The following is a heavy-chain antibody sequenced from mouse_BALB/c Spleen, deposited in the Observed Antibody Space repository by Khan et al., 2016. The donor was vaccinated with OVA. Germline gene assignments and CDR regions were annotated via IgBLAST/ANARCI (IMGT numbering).Heavy chain of an antibody. V-gene: IGHV3-5*02. CDR2: IYYRGTI. CDR1: GISITTGNYR. J-gene: IGHJ1*01. Sequence: EVQLQESGPGLVKPSQTVSLTCTVTGISITTGNYRWSWIRQFPGNKLEWIGNIYYRGTISYNPSLTSRTTITRDTSKTRFFLKMNSLTAEDTATYYCARDYGSLYWYFDVWGAVTTVTVSS. CDR3: ARDYGSLYWYFDV. D-gene: IGHD1-1*01.